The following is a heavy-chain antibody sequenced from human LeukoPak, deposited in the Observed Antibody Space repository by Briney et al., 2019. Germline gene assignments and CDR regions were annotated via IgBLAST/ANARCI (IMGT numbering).Heavy chain of an antibody. D-gene: IGHD2-2*01. CDR2: ISGSGGST. J-gene: IGHJ4*02. CDR1: GFTFSSYA. Sequence: PGGSLRLSCAASGFTFSSYAMSWVRQAPGKGLEWGSGISGSGGSTYYADSVKGRFTISRDNSKNTLYLQMKSLRVEDTAVYYCYLQPVVNAVVVPVVTEGGQGTLVTVSS. CDR3: YLQPVVNAVVVPVVTE. V-gene: IGHV3-23*01.